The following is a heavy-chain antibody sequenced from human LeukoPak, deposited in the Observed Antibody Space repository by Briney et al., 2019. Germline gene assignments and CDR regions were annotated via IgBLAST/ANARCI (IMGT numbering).Heavy chain of an antibody. D-gene: IGHD3-3*01. J-gene: IGHJ3*02. CDR3: ATIVYDFWSGYPRGAFDI. V-gene: IGHV1-69*05. Sequence: SVKVSCKASGGSFSSYAISWVRQAPGQGLEWMGGIIPIFGTANYAQEFQGRVTITTDESTSTAYMELSSLRSEDTAVYYCATIVYDFWSGYPRGAFDIWGQGTMVTVSS. CDR1: GGSFSSYA. CDR2: IIPIFGTA.